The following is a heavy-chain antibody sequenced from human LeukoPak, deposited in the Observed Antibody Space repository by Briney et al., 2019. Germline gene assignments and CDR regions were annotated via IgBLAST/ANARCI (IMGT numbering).Heavy chain of an antibody. D-gene: IGHD5-24*01. Sequence: GGSLRHSRVASVFTLISCRLHWVRDAPGKGVCWVSRIIGDGGSTPYAASVRGRFTISRDNAKNTLHLQMTSLRDEVTAVYYCARVVGYNSYFDYWGQGSLVTVSS. CDR2: IIGDGGST. CDR1: VFTLISCR. J-gene: IGHJ4*02. V-gene: IGHV3-74*03. CDR3: ARVVGYNSYFDY.